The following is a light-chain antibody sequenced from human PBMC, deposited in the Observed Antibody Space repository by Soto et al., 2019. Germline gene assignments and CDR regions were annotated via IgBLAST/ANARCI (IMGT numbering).Light chain of an antibody. CDR1: TGAVTSGHY. J-gene: IGLJ3*02. Sequence: QAVVTQEPSLTVSPGGTVTLTCDSSTGAVTSGHYPYWFQQKPGQAPRALIYDTSNKHSWTPARFSGSLLGGKAALTLSGAQPEDEAEYYCLVFYSDAEWVFGGGTKVTVL. V-gene: IGLV7-46*01. CDR2: DTS. CDR3: LVFYSDAEWV.